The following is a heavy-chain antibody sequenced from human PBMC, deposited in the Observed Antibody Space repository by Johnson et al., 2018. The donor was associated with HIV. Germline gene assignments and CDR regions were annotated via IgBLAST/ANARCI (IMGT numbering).Heavy chain of an antibody. J-gene: IGHJ3*02. Sequence: QVQLVESGGGVVQPGRSLRLSCAASGFTFSSYGMHWVRQAPGKGLEWVAFIRYDGSNKYYADSVKGRFTISRDNSKNTLYLQMNSLRPEDTALYYCATRKDILTGYDAFEIWGQGTMVTVAS. D-gene: IGHD3-9*01. V-gene: IGHV3-30*02. CDR2: IRYDGSNK. CDR3: ATRKDILTGYDAFEI. CDR1: GFTFSSYG.